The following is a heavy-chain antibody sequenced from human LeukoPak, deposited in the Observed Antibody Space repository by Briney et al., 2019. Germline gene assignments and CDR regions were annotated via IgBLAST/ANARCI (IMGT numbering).Heavy chain of an antibody. V-gene: IGHV1-69*04. J-gene: IGHJ4*02. CDR2: IIPIFGIA. CDR3: ARGSPSPSGPVDY. Sequence: SVKVSCKASGGTFSSYAISWVRQAPGQGLEWMGRIIPIFGIANYAQKFQGRVTITAHKSTSTAYMELSSLRSEDTAVYYCARGSPSPSGPVDYWGQGTLVTVSS. D-gene: IGHD6-19*01. CDR1: GGTFSSYA.